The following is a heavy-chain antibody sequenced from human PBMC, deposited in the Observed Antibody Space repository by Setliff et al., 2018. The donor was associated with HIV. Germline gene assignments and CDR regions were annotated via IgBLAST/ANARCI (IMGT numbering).Heavy chain of an antibody. CDR3: ARGGGPDTNFDS. V-gene: IGHV4-39*07. J-gene: IGHJ4*02. Sequence: PSETLSRTCTVSGETIRNGFYYWHWMRQPPGQGLEWTGSISYSGSTHYKSSLKRRVTISVDTSKNQFSLRLSSVTAADTAVYYCARGGGPDTNFDSWGRGTLVTVSS. CDR2: ISYSGST. CDR1: GETIRNGFYY.